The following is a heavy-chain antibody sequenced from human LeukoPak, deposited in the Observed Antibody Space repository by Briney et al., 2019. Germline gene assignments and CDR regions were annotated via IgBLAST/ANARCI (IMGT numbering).Heavy chain of an antibody. CDR2: IHYSGST. D-gene: IGHD4-17*01. V-gene: IGHV4-59*01. Sequence: SETLSLTCTVSGGSISSYYWSWIRQPPGKGLEWIGYIHYSGSTNCNPSLKSRVTISVDTSKNQIPLKLSSVTAADTAVYYCARGGGYGDYNWFDPWGQGTLVTVAS. J-gene: IGHJ5*02. CDR3: ARGGGYGDYNWFDP. CDR1: GGSISSYY.